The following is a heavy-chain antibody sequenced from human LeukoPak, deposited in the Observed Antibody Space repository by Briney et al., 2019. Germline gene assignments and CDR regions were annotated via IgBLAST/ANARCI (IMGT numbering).Heavy chain of an antibody. CDR3: ARGGYCSGGSCRYFDY. J-gene: IGHJ4*02. CDR2: IKEDGSEK. CDR1: GFTFSSYW. D-gene: IGHD2-15*01. Sequence: GGSLRLSCAAPGFTFSSYWMSWVRQAPGKGLEWVANIKEDGSEKNYVDSVKGRFTISRDNAKNSLYLQMNSLRAEDTAVYYCARGGYCSGGSCRYFDYWGQGTLVTVSS. V-gene: IGHV3-7*02.